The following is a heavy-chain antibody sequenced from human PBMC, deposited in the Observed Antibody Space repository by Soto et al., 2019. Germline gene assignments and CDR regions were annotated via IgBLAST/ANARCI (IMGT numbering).Heavy chain of an antibody. Sequence: EVQLLESGGGLVQPGGSLRLSCAASGFTFSSYAMSWVRQAPGKGLEWVSAISGSGCSTYYADSVKGRFTISRDNSKNPLYLQMNSLRAEDTSVYYCANASGWFGEFDYWGQGTLVTVSS. J-gene: IGHJ4*02. CDR1: GFTFSSYA. D-gene: IGHD3-10*01. V-gene: IGHV3-23*01. CDR3: ANASGWFGEFDY. CDR2: ISGSGCST.